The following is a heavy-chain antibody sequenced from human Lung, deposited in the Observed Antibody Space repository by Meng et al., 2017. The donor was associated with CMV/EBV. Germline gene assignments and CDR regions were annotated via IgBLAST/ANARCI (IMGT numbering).Heavy chain of an antibody. Sequence: SETLSLTCTVSGGSIRTISSYYWTWIRQSPEKGLEWMGYVYDSRSTNYNPSLESRVTISLDATKKQVSLKLTSVTAADTALYYCARGGYSSGWYGNYFDYWGQGTLVTVSS. CDR2: VYDSRST. V-gene: IGHV4-61*01. CDR1: GGSIRTISSYY. D-gene: IGHD6-19*01. J-gene: IGHJ4*02. CDR3: ARGGYSSGWYGNYFDY.